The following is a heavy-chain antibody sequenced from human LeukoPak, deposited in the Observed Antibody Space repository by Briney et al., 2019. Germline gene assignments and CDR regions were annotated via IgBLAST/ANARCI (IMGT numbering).Heavy chain of an antibody. Sequence: SETLSLTCAVYGGSFSGYYWSWIRQPPGKGLEWIGEINHSGSTNYNPSLKSRVTISVDTSKNQFSLELSSVTAADTAVYYCARVKAPFRFSDYWGQGTLVTVSS. CDR1: GGSFSGYY. V-gene: IGHV4-34*01. J-gene: IGHJ4*02. CDR2: INHSGST. CDR3: ARVKAPFRFSDY. D-gene: IGHD2/OR15-2a*01.